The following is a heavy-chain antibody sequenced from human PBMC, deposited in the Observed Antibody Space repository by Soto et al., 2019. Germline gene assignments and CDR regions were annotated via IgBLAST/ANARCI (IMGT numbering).Heavy chain of an antibody. V-gene: IGHV5-10-1*01. CDR3: AIRRRTDHSGNGPLMYYYYGGDV. CDR2: IDPNDSYT. Sequence: PGDALKISCKGSGYGFTTYWINSVRQMPGKGLEWVGRIDPNDSYTSYSPSFQGHVTISADKSIKTAYLQWSSLKASDTAMYYCAIRRRTDHSGNGPLMYYYYGGDVWGQGTTVTV. CDR1: GYGFTTYW. D-gene: IGHD5-12*01. J-gene: IGHJ6*02.